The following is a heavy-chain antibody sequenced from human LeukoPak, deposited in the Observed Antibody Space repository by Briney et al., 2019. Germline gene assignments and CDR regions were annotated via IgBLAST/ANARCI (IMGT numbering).Heavy chain of an antibody. Sequence: PGGSLRLSCAASGFTFSSYSMNWVRQAPGKGLEWVSSISSSSSYIYYADSVKGRFTISRDNAKNSLYLQMNSLRAEDTAVYYCARDGYHCSSTSCYTGGVRGYYYGMDVWGQGTTVTVSS. CDR2: ISSSSSYI. CDR3: ARDGYHCSSTSCYTGGVRGYYYGMDV. CDR1: GFTFSSYS. D-gene: IGHD2-2*02. V-gene: IGHV3-21*01. J-gene: IGHJ6*02.